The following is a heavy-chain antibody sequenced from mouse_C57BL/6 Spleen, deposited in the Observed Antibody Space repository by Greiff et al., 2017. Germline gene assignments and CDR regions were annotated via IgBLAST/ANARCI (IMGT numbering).Heavy chain of an antibody. CDR1: GFTFTDYY. CDR2: IRNKANGYTT. V-gene: IGHV7-3*01. D-gene: IGHD1-1*01. CDR3: ARYYYGSSFDY. J-gene: IGHJ2*01. Sequence: EVQVVESGGGLVQPGGSLSLSCAASGFTFTDYYMSWVRQPPGKALEWLGFIRNKANGYTTEYSASVKGRFTISRDNYQSILYLQMNALRAEDRATYYCARYYYGSSFDYWGQGTTLTVSS.